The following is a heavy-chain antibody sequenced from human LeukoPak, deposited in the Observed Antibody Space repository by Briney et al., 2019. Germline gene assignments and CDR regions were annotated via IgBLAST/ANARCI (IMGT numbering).Heavy chain of an antibody. CDR1: GFTFSSYW. D-gene: IGHD1-26*01. V-gene: IGHV3-23*01. CDR3: AKDYIVGATEARSYDY. J-gene: IGHJ4*02. Sequence: GGSLRLSCAASGFTFSSYWMSWVRQAPGKGLEWVSAISGSGGSTYYADSVKGRFTISRDNSKNTLYLQMNSLRAEDTAVYYCAKDYIVGATEARSYDYWGQGTLVTVSS. CDR2: ISGSGGST.